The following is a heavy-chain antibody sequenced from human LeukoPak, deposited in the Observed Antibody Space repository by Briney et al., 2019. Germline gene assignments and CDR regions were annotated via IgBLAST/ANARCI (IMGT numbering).Heavy chain of an antibody. D-gene: IGHD2-15*01. Sequence: GGSLRLSCAASGFTFSSYSMNWLRQAPGKGLEWVSYISSSSSTIYYADSVKGRFIISRDNPKNSLYLQINSLRAEDTAVYYCARVICSGGSCRFDYWGQGTLVTVSS. CDR1: GFTFSSYS. V-gene: IGHV3-48*01. CDR3: ARVICSGGSCRFDY. J-gene: IGHJ4*02. CDR2: ISSSSSTI.